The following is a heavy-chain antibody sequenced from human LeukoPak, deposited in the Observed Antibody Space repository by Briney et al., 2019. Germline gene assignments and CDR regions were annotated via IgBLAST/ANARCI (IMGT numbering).Heavy chain of an antibody. CDR1: GYTFTSYD. D-gene: IGHD2-15*01. V-gene: IGHV1-8*03. CDR2: MNPNSGNT. Sequence: ASVKVSCTASGYTFTSYDINWVRQATGQGLEWMGWMNPNSGNTGYAQKFQDRVTITRNTSISTAYMELSSLRSEDTAVYYCARGREVVVAATLPYDYWGQGTLVTVSS. J-gene: IGHJ4*02. CDR3: ARGREVVVAATLPYDY.